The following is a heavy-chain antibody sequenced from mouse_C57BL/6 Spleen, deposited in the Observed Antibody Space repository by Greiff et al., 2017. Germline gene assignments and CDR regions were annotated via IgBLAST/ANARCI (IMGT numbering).Heavy chain of an antibody. V-gene: IGHV1-4*01. Sequence: QVQLQQSGAELARPGASVKMSCKASGYTFTSYTMHWVKQRPGQGLEWIGYINPSSGYTKYNQKFKDKATLTADKSSSTAYMQLSSLTSEDSAVYYCARQRTTVVAPYAMDYWGQGTSVTVSS. CDR3: ARQRTTVVAPYAMDY. CDR2: INPSSGYT. J-gene: IGHJ4*01. CDR1: GYTFTSYT. D-gene: IGHD1-1*01.